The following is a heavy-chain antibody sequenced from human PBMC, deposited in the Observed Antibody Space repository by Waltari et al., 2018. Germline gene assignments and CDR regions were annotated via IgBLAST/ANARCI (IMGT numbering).Heavy chain of an antibody. V-gene: IGHV4-39*07. D-gene: IGHD3-16*01. CDR3: ARDREGGIVYN. CDR1: GDSISSSSYY. CDR2: ISNGGNT. J-gene: IGHJ4*02. Sequence: QLQLQESGPGLVKPSETLSLTCIVSGDSISSSSYYWGWIRQPPGKGLEWIGTISNGGNTFYNPSLKRRGTISGDTSKKQFSLRRSSVTAADTAVYYCARDREGGIVYNWGQGTLVTVSS.